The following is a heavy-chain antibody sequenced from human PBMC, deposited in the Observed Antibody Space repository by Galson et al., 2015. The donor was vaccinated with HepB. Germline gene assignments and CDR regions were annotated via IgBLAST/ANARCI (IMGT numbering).Heavy chain of an antibody. J-gene: IGHJ4*02. CDR3: AKRSLTSWVVVPAAMRGKGSYYFDY. CDR2: ISGSGGST. V-gene: IGHV3-23*01. D-gene: IGHD2-2*01. Sequence: SLRLSCAASGFTFSSYAMSWVRQAPGKGLEWVSAISGSGGSTYYADSVKGRFTISRDNSKNTLYLQMNSLRAEDTAVYYCAKRSLTSWVVVPAAMRGKGSYYFDYWGQGTLVTVSS. CDR1: GFTFSSYA.